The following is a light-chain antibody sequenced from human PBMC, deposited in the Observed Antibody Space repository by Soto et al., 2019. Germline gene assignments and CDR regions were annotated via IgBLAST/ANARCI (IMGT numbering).Light chain of an antibody. CDR2: GAS. Sequence: EIVMTQSRATLSLSPGGKTTLCCRSSQSVGSGLSWYQQRPGQAPTLLLYGASTRATGIPARFSGSGSGTEFTLTLSSLQSEDYAVYYCQQYNNWPRYNFGQGTKVDIK. V-gene: IGKV3D-15*01. CDR3: QQYNNWPRYN. CDR1: QSVGSG. J-gene: IGKJ2*01.